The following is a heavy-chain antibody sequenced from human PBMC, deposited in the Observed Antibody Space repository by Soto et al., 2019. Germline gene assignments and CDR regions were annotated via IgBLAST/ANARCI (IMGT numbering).Heavy chain of an antibody. CDR1: GGTFSSYT. D-gene: IGHD6-19*01. J-gene: IGHJ5*02. CDR2: IIPTLGIA. CDR3: ARDYSGGIAVARP. V-gene: IGHV1-69*08. Sequence: QVQLVQSGAEVKTPGSSVKVSCKASGGTFSSYTISWVRQAPGQGLEWMGRIIPTLGIANYAQKFQGRVTIPADKSMRRASMELSSLRTEDPAVYYCARDYSGGIAVARPWGRGTLVTVSS.